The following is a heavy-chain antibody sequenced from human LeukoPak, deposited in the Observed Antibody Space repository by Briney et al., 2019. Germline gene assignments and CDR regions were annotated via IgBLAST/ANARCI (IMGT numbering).Heavy chain of an antibody. D-gene: IGHD6-13*01. CDR2: VYSGGDT. CDR1: GFTVSSNY. V-gene: IGHV3-66*01. CDR3: ARDSLDSSWNNFDS. Sequence: PGGFLRLSCAASGFTVSSNYMSWVRQAPGKGLEWVSIVYSGGDTYYADSVKGRFTISRDNSKNTVFLQMNSLRTEDTAVYYCARDSLDSSWNNFDSWGQGALVTVSS. J-gene: IGHJ4*02.